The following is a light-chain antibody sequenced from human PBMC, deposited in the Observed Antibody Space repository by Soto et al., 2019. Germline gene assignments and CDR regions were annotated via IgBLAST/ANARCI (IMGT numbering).Light chain of an antibody. J-gene: IGLJ2*01. CDR2: EAT. Sequence: QSALTQPASVSGSPGQSITISCTGTSSDLGSYNLVSWYQHRPGKAPKLIIYEATKRPSGISSRFSGSKSGYTASLTISGLQAEDEAFYSCFSYAGRDTLVVSGGGTKLTVL. CDR3: FSYAGRDTLVV. CDR1: SSDLGSYNL. V-gene: IGLV2-23*01.